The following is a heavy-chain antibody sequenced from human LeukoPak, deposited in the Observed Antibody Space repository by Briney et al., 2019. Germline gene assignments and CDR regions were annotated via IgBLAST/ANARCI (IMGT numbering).Heavy chain of an antibody. D-gene: IGHD1-1*01. V-gene: IGHV3-23*01. CDR3: AKAGTGTNMIFDY. J-gene: IGHJ4*02. Sequence: PGGSLRLSCTASGFTFGDYAMSWVRQAPAKGLEWVSALSSSGGDTFYADSVKGRFTISRDTSKNTLCLQMYSLRAEDTAVYYCAKAGTGTNMIFDYWGQGTLVTVSS. CDR2: LSSSGGDT. CDR1: GFTFGDYA.